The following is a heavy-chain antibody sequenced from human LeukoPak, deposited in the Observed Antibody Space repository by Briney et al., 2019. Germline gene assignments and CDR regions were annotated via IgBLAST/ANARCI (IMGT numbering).Heavy chain of an antibody. Sequence: PGGSLRLSCAAPGFTFSSYAMSWVRQAPGKGLEWVAVISYDGSNKYYADSVKGRFTISRDNSKNTLYLQMNSLRAEDTAVYYCAKGLWFGDLYYGMDVWGQGTTVTVSS. CDR1: GFTFSSYA. CDR2: ISYDGSNK. CDR3: AKGLWFGDLYYGMDV. J-gene: IGHJ6*02. V-gene: IGHV3-30*18. D-gene: IGHD3-10*01.